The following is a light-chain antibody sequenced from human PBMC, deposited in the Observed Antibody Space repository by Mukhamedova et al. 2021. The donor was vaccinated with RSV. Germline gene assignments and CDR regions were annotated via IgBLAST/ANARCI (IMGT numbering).Light chain of an antibody. Sequence: WYQRRVHGKAPKLLIYKASSLESGVPSRFSGSGSGTEFTLTISSLQPDDPATYYCQQYHSSPVTFGGGTKVDIK. CDR3: QQYHSSPVT. CDR2: KAS. J-gene: IGKJ4*01. V-gene: IGKV1-5*03.